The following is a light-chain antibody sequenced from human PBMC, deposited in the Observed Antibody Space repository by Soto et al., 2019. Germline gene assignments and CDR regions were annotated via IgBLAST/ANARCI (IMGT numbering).Light chain of an antibody. V-gene: IGKV1-5*03. Sequence: DIQMTQSPSTLSASVGDRVTITCRASQNIRSCLAWYQQKPGKAPKLLIYLASSLEGGVPSRFSGSRSGTEFALTIIGLQPDDFATYYCQQYNSYSSGTVGQGTKVGIK. CDR3: QQYNSYSSGT. CDR1: QNIRSC. J-gene: IGKJ1*01. CDR2: LAS.